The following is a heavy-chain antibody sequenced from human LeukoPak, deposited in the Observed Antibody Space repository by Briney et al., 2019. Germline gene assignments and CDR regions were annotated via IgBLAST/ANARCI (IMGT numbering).Heavy chain of an antibody. V-gene: IGHV3-30*04. CDR3: VRPPDDFWSGYYEGTAFDI. CDR1: GFTFSSYA. J-gene: IGHJ3*02. CDR2: ISYDGNNK. Sequence: GRSLRLSCAASGFTFSSYAMHWVRQAPGKGLDWVAVISYDGNNKYYADSVKGRFTISRDSSKNTLYLQMNSLRAEDTAVYYCVRPPDDFWSGYYEGTAFDIWGQGTMVTVSS. D-gene: IGHD3-3*01.